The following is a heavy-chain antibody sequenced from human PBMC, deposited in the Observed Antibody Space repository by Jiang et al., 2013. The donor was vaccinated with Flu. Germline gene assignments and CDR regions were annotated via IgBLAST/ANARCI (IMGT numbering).Heavy chain of an antibody. CDR2: IYPSDSDI. V-gene: IGHV5-51*01. J-gene: IGHJ3*01. D-gene: IGHD5-24*01. CDR1: GYTFTNYW. Sequence: GAEVKKPGESLKISCKGFGYTFTNYWIGWVRQMPGKGLEWMGIIYPSDSDIRYSPSFQGQVTISADKSISTAYLEWSSLKASDTAMYYCVRPIEMATIAAFALWGPGTMVTVSS. CDR3: VRPIEMATIAAFAL.